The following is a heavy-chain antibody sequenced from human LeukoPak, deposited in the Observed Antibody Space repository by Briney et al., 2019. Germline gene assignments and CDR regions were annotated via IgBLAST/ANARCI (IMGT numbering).Heavy chain of an antibody. CDR1: GFTVSSNY. J-gene: IGHJ6*02. CDR2: IYSGGST. CDR3: ARDVATTKRWGYCYYGMDV. V-gene: IGHV3-66*01. Sequence: GGSLRLSCAASGFTVSSNYMSWVRQAPGKGLEWVSGIYSGGSTYYADSVKGRFTISRDNSKNTLYLQMNSLRAEDTAVYYCARDVATTKRWGYCYYGMDVWGQGTTVTVSS. D-gene: IGHD5-12*01.